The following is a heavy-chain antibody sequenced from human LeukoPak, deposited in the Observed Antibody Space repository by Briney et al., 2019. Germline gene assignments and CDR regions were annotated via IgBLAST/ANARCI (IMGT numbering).Heavy chain of an antibody. V-gene: IGHV3-48*03. D-gene: IGHD3-10*01. CDR1: GFTFSDYE. CDR3: ARELTGRHYGEGISYFDH. Sequence: PGGSLRLSCAASGFTFSDYEMNWVRQAPGKGLEWISYINSGGSTIYYADSVRGRFTISRDNAKTSLYLQMNSLRAEDTAVYYCARELTGRHYGEGISYFDHWGQGTLVTVSS. CDR2: INSGGSTI. J-gene: IGHJ4*02.